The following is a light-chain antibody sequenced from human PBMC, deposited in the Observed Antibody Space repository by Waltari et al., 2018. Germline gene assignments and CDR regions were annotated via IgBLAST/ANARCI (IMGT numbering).Light chain of an antibody. CDR2: RAS. J-gene: IGKJ5*01. Sequence: DNQMTQSPSTLSASVGDRVTITCRASQSIGTSLAWYQQKPGKAPKLLIHRASNLENGVPSRFSGSGSGTEFTLTISSLQPDDFATYYCQKYDDYPITFGPGSRLEIK. V-gene: IGKV1-5*03. CDR3: QKYDDYPIT. CDR1: QSIGTS.